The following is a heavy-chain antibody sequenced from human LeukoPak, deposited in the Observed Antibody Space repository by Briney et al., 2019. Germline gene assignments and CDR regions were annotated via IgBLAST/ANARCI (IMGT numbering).Heavy chain of an antibody. CDR2: IYYSGST. Sequence: SETLSLTCTVSGGSISSYYWSWIRQPPGKGLEWIGYIYYSGSTNYNPSLKSRVTISVDTSKNQFSLKLSSVTAADTAVYYCAGPDSGGYFQHWGQGTLVTVSS. CDR3: AGPDSGGYFQH. D-gene: IGHD4-23*01. V-gene: IGHV4-59*01. CDR1: GGSISSYY. J-gene: IGHJ1*01.